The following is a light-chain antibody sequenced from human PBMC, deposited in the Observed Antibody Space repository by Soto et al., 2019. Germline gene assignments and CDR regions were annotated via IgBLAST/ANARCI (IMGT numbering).Light chain of an antibody. CDR1: QSISRSY. J-gene: IGKJ2*01. CDR2: GAS. V-gene: IGKV3-20*01. Sequence: EIVLTQSPGTLSLSPGERATLSCRAIQSISRSYLAWYQHKPGRAPRLLIYGASNMSTGIPDRFSGSGSGTDFTLTTIGLEPEDFAVYYCQRYGTSPMYTFGQGTKLEI. CDR3: QRYGTSPMYT.